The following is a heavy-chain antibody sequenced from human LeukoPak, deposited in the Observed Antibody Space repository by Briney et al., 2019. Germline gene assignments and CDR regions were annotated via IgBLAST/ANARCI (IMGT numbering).Heavy chain of an antibody. CDR3: ARNGYTSGWYRN. Sequence: GGSLRLSCAASGFTFSSYAMSWVRQAPGKGLEWVSTIYSGGSTYYADSVKGRFTISRDNSKNTLYLQMNSLRGEDTAVYYCARNGYTSGWYRNWGQGTLVTVSS. CDR2: IYSGGST. J-gene: IGHJ4*02. V-gene: IGHV3-23*05. CDR1: GFTFSSYA. D-gene: IGHD6-19*01.